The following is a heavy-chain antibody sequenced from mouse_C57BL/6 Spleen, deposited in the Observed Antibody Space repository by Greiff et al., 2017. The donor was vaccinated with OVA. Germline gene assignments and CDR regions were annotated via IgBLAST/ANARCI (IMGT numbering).Heavy chain of an antibody. Sequence: QVHVKQSGAELVKPGASVKISCKASGYAFSSYWMNWVKQRPGKGLEWIGQIYPGDGDTNYNGKFKGKATLTADKSSSTAYMQLSSLTSEDSAVYFCARSGSNWSWFAYWGQGTLVTVAA. J-gene: IGHJ3*01. V-gene: IGHV1-80*01. CDR2: IYPGDGDT. D-gene: IGHD4-1*01. CDR3: ARSGSNWSWFAY. CDR1: GYAFSSYW.